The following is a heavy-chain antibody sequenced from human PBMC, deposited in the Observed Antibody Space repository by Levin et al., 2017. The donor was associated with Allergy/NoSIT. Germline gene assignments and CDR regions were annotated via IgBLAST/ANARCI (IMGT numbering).Heavy chain of an antibody. CDR3: ARGGSNIVVVVAAHDAFDI. J-gene: IGHJ3*02. CDR2: IYYSGST. D-gene: IGHD2-15*01. Sequence: SETLSLTCTVSGGSISSGDYYWSWIRQPPGTGLEWIGYIYYSGSTYYNPSLKSRVTISVDTSKNQFSLKLSSVTAADTAVYYCARGGSNIVVVVAAHDAFDIWGQGTMVTVSS. CDR1: GGSISSGDYY. V-gene: IGHV4-30-4*01.